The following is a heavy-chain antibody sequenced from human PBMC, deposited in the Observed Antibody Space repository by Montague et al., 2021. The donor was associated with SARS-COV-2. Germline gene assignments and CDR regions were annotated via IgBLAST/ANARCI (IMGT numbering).Heavy chain of an antibody. V-gene: IGHV4-34*01. Sequence: SETLSLTCAIYGGSFSGYFWSWIRQSPGKGLEWICEISYTGHTRYNPSLQSRVSISGDSSENQFSLTLTSVTAADTAVYYCARSHYSVSWCPDWGQGTLVTVSS. CDR2: ISYTGHT. D-gene: IGHD5/OR15-5a*01. CDR1: GGSFSGYF. J-gene: IGHJ4*02. CDR3: ARSHYSVSWCPD.